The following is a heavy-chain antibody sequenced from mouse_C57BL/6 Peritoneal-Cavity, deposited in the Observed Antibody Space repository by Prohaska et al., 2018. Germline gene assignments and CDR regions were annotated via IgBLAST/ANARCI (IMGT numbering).Heavy chain of an antibody. D-gene: IGHD1-1*01. CDR3: ADFYGSSYWYFDV. J-gene: IGHJ1*03. Sequence: HGKSLEWIGDINPNNGGTSYNQKFEGKATLTVDKSSSTAYMELRSLTSEDSAVYYCADFYGSSYWYFDVWGTGTTVTVSS. CDR2: INPNNGGT. V-gene: IGHV1-26*01.